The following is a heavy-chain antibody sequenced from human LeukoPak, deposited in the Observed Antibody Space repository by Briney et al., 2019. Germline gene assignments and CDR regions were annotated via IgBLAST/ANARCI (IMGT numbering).Heavy chain of an antibody. Sequence: ASVKVSCKASGYTFTGYYMHWVRQAPGQGLEWMGWINPNSGGTNYAQKFQGRVTMTRDTSISTAYMGLSRLRSDDTAVYYCARGAAAAGTGRYNWFDPWGQGTLVTVSS. CDR3: ARGAAAAGTGRYNWFDP. CDR1: GYTFTGYY. CDR2: INPNSGGT. V-gene: IGHV1-2*02. J-gene: IGHJ5*02. D-gene: IGHD6-13*01.